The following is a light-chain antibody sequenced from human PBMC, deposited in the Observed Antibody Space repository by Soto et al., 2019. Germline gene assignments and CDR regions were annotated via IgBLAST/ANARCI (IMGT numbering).Light chain of an antibody. V-gene: IGLV2-14*01. CDR1: SNDIGGYNY. Sequence: QSVLTQPASMSGFPGQSVTISCAGTSNDIGGYNYVSWYQHHPGTAPKLIIYDVSSRPSGVSHRFSGSKSGNTASLTISGLQAEDEADYYCSSFSVASPLFGTGTKLTVL. J-gene: IGLJ1*01. CDR3: SSFSVASPL. CDR2: DVS.